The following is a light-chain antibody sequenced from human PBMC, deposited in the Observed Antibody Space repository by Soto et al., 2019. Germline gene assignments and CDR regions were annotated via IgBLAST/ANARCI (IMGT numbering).Light chain of an antibody. Sequence: EIVLTQSPGTLSLSPGERATLSCRASQSVSSSSLAWYQQKPGQAPRLLIYGASSRATGIPVRFSGSGSGTDFPLTIIRLEPEDFAVYYCQLYGRSTMYTFGQGTRLEIK. CDR2: GAS. V-gene: IGKV3-20*01. CDR3: QLYGRSTMYT. CDR1: QSVSSSS. J-gene: IGKJ2*01.